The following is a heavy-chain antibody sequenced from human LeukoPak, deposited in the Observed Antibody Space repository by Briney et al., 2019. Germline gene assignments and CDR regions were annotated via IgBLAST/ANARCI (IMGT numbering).Heavy chain of an antibody. CDR2: INHSGST. V-gene: IGHV4-34*01. Sequence: SETLSLTCAVYGGSFSGYYWSWIRQPPGKGLEWIGEINHSGSTNYNPSLKSRVTISVDTSKNQFSLKLSSVTAADTAVYYCARVGAARHIDYWGQGTLVTVSS. J-gene: IGHJ4*02. CDR3: ARVGAARHIDY. CDR1: GGSFSGYY. D-gene: IGHD6-6*01.